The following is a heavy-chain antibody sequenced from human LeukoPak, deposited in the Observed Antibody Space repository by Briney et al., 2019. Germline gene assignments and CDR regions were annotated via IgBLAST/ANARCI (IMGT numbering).Heavy chain of an antibody. J-gene: IGHJ4*02. D-gene: IGHD3-3*01. CDR1: GGSFSGYY. Sequence: PSETLSLTCAVYGGSFSGYYWSWIRQPPGKGLEWIGEINHSGSTNYNPSLKSRVTISVDTSKNQFSLKLSSVTAADTAVYYCAATYYDFWSGYYTTGGYYFDYWGQGTLVTVSS. CDR2: INHSGST. V-gene: IGHV4-34*01. CDR3: AATYYDFWSGYYTTGGYYFDY.